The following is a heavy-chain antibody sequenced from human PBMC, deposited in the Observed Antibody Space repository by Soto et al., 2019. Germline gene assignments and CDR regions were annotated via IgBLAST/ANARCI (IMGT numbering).Heavy chain of an antibody. CDR2: ISAYNGNT. D-gene: IGHD3-22*01. J-gene: IGHJ4*02. Sequence: QVQLVQSGAEVKKPGASVKVSCKASGYTFTSYGISWVRQAPGQGLEWMGWISAYNGNTNYAQKLQDRVTMTTDTSTSTAYMELRSLRSDDTAVYYCARDLSGYYHDNSGWGGDYWGQGTLVTVSS. CDR1: GYTFTSYG. V-gene: IGHV1-18*01. CDR3: ARDLSGYYHDNSGWGGDY.